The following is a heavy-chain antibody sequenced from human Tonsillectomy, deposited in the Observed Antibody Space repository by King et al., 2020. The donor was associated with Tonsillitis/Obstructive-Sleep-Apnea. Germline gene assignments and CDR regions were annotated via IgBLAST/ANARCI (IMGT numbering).Heavy chain of an antibody. CDR1: GGSFSGYY. Sequence: HVQLQQWGAGLLKPSETLSLTCAVYGGSFSGYYWSWIRQPPGKGLEWIGEINHSGSTNYNPSLKSRVTISVDTSKNQFSLKLSSVTAADTAVYYCARGPPRGWFAPWAQGTLVTVSS. J-gene: IGHJ5*02. CDR2: INHSGST. V-gene: IGHV4-34*01. CDR3: ARGPPRGWFAP.